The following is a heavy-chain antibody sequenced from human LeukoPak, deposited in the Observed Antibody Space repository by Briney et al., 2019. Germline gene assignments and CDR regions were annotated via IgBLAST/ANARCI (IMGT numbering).Heavy chain of an antibody. J-gene: IGHJ4*02. CDR3: ARVGDDYNEYVDY. Sequence: GGSLRLSCAASGFAFSGYWMHWVRQAPGKGLVWLSRINGDGYSISYADSVKGRFTISRDNAKKTLYLQMNSLRAEDTAMYYCARVGDDYNEYVDYWGQGTLVTVSS. CDR1: GFAFSGYW. D-gene: IGHD5-24*01. CDR2: INGDGYSI. V-gene: IGHV3-74*01.